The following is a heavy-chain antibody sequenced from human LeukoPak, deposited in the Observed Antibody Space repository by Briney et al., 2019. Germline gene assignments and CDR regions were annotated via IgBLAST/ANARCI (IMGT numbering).Heavy chain of an antibody. Sequence: ASVKVSRKASGYTFTSYDINWVRQATGQGLEWMGWMNPNSGNTGYAQKFQGRVTMTRNTSISTAYMELSSLRSEDTAVYYCARGNTYYYGSGIDYWGQGTLVTVSS. V-gene: IGHV1-8*01. J-gene: IGHJ4*02. CDR3: ARGNTYYYGSGIDY. D-gene: IGHD3-10*01. CDR2: MNPNSGNT. CDR1: GYTFTSYD.